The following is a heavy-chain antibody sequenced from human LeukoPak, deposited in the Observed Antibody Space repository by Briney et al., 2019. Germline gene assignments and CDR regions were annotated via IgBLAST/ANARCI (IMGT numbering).Heavy chain of an antibody. J-gene: IGHJ6*02. Sequence: GASVKVSCKASGYTFTGYYMHWVRQAPGQGLEWMGWINPNSGGTNYAQKFQGRVTMTRDTSISTAYMELSSLRSEDTAVYYCARPYGSGSYYYYYGMDVWGQGTTVTVSS. D-gene: IGHD3-10*01. CDR3: ARPYGSGSYYYYYGMDV. CDR2: INPNSGGT. V-gene: IGHV1-2*02. CDR1: GYTFTGYY.